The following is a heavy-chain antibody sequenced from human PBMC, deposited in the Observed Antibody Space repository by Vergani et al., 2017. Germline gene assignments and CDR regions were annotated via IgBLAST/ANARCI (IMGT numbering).Heavy chain of an antibody. Sequence: QVQLQESGPGLVKPSETLSLTCTVSGGSVSSGSYYWSWIRQPAGKGLEWIGYIYYSGSTNYNPSLKSRVTISVDTSKNQFSLKLSSVTAADTAVYYCAREAKNNYSNYYYMDVGGKGTTVTVSS. D-gene: IGHD4-11*01. J-gene: IGHJ6*03. V-gene: IGHV4-61*10. CDR3: AREAKNNYSNYYYMDV. CDR2: IYYSGST. CDR1: GGSVSSGSYY.